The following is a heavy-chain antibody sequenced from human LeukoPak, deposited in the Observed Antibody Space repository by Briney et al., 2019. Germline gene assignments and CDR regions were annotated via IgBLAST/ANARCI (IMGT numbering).Heavy chain of an antibody. J-gene: IGHJ4*02. CDR3: ARDQEGFDY. V-gene: IGHV1-46*01. CDR1: GYTFTSNY. CDR2: IYPRDGST. Sequence: ASVKVSCKASGYTFTSNYIHWVRQAPGQGLEWMGMIYPRDGSTSYAQKFQGRDTVTRDTSTSTVHMELSGLRSEDTAVYYCARDQEGFDYWGQGTLVTVSS.